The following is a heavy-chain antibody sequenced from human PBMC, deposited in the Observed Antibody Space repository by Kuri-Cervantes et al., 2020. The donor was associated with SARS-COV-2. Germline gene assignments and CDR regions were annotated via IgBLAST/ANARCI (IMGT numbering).Heavy chain of an antibody. J-gene: IGHJ4*02. D-gene: IGHD2-2*01. CDR1: GFTFSSYA. V-gene: IGHV3-30-3*01. Sequence: GESLKISCVASGFTFSSYAMHWVRQAPGKGLEWVAVISYDGSNKYYADSVKGRFTISRDNSKNTLYLQMNSLRAEDTAVYYCARTLGEDIVVVPAATFDYWGQGTLVTVSS. CDR2: ISYDGSNK. CDR3: ARTLGEDIVVVPAATFDY.